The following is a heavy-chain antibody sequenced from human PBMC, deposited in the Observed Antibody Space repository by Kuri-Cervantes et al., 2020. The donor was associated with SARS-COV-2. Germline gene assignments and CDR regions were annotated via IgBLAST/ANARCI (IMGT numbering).Heavy chain of an antibody. CDR2: IRYDGSNK. CDR1: GFTFSSYG. Sequence: GESLKISCAASGFTFSSYGMHWVRQAPGKGLEWVAFIRYDGSNKYYADSVKGRFTISRDNAKNSLYLQMNSLRAEDTAVYYCARDGAVAGTFDYWGRGTLVTVSS. D-gene: IGHD6-19*01. J-gene: IGHJ4*02. CDR3: ARDGAVAGTFDY. V-gene: IGHV3-30*02.